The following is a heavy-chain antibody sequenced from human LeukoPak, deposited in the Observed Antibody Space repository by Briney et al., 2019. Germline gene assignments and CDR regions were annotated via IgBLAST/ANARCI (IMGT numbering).Heavy chain of an antibody. D-gene: IGHD2-2*01. CDR3: ARDPEYCSSTSCPYYYYGMDV. Sequence: GASVKVSCKASGYTFASYGISWVRQAPGQGLEWMGWISAYNGNTNYAQKLQGRVTMTTDTSTSTAYMELGSLRSDDTAVYYCARDPEYCSSTSCPYYYYGMDVWGQGTMVTVSS. CDR1: GYTFASYG. V-gene: IGHV1-18*01. CDR2: ISAYNGNT. J-gene: IGHJ6*02.